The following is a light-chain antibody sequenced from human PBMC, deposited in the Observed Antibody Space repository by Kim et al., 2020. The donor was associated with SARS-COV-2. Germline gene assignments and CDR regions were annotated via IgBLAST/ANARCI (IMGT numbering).Light chain of an antibody. Sequence: QSVLTQPASVSGSPGQSITISCTGTSSDFGGHNSVSWYQQFPGKAPKLMIHDVNDRPSGVSNRFSGSKSGNTASLTISGLQAEDEADYYCSLYGSGSVWVFGGGTKVTVL. V-gene: IGLV2-14*03. CDR3: SLYGSGSVWV. CDR1: SSDFGGHNS. CDR2: DVN. J-gene: IGLJ3*02.